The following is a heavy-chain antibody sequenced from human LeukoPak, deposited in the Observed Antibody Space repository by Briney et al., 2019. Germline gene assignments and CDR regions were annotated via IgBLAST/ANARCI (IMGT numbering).Heavy chain of an antibody. V-gene: IGHV3-23*01. D-gene: IGHD6-13*01. CDR3: ARGHSSSWSFFDS. Sequence: GGTLRLSCAASGFTFSSYGMSWVRQAPGKGLEWVSAISGSGSSTYYADFVRGRFTISRDNSKNTLYLQMNSLRAEDTAVYYCARGHSSSWSFFDSWGQGTLVTVSS. CDR1: GFTFSSYG. J-gene: IGHJ4*02. CDR2: ISGSGSST.